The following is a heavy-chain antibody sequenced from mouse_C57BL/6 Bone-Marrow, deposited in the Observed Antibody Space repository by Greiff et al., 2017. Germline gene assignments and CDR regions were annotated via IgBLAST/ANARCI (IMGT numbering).Heavy chain of an antibody. Sequence: VQLQQSGAELVKPGASVKLSCKASGYTFTSYWMQWVKQRPGQGLEWIGEIDPSDSYTNYNQKFKGKATLTVDTSSSTAYMQLSSLTSEDSAVYYCARGILPDYWGQGTSVTVSS. J-gene: IGHJ4*01. CDR2: IDPSDSYT. D-gene: IGHD1-1*01. CDR3: ARGILPDY. V-gene: IGHV1-50*01. CDR1: GYTFTSYW.